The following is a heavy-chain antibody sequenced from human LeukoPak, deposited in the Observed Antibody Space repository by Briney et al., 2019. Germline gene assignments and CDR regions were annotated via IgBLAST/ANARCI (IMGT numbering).Heavy chain of an antibody. Sequence: SGGSLRLSCAASGFTFSSYAMSWVRQAPGKGLEWVSAISGSGGSTYYADSVKGRFTISRDNSKSTLYLQMNSLRAEDTAVYYCAKAITGYSSSHNWFDPWGQGTLVTVSS. CDR1: GFTFSSYA. D-gene: IGHD6-13*01. J-gene: IGHJ5*02. CDR3: AKAITGYSSSHNWFDP. CDR2: ISGSGGST. V-gene: IGHV3-23*01.